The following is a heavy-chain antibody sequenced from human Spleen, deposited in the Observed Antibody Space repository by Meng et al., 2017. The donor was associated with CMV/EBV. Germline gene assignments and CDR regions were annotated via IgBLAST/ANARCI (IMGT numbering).Heavy chain of an antibody. CDR1: GGSISSSSYY. CDR2: IYYSGST. CDR3: ARGYSGYGRFFDY. Sequence: QVQGQESGPGLVKPSETLSLTCTVSGGSISSSSYYWGWIRQPPGKGLEWIGSIYYSGSTYYNPSLKSRVTISVDTSKNQFSLKLSSVTAADTAVYYCARGYSGYGRFFDYWGQGTLVTVSS. J-gene: IGHJ4*02. D-gene: IGHD5-12*01. V-gene: IGHV4-39*07.